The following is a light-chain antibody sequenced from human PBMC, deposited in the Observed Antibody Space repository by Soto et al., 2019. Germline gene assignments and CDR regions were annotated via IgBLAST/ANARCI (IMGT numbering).Light chain of an antibody. Sequence: DIQMTQSPSTLSGSVGDGVTITCRASQSISTWLAWYQQKPGKAPNLLIYKASTLQSGVPSRFSGSGSGTEFTLTISSLQPDDFATYYCQKYDSYAGTFGQGTKV. V-gene: IGKV1-5*03. CDR1: QSISTW. CDR3: QKYDSYAGT. CDR2: KAS. J-gene: IGKJ1*01.